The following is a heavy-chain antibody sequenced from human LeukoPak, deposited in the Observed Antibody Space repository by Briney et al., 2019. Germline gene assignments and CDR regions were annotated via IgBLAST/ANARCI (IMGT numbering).Heavy chain of an antibody. CDR2: IYISGST. Sequence: PSETLSLTCTVSGGSISSYYGSWIRQPAGKGLEWIGRIYISGSTNYNPSLKSRVTMSVDTSKNQFSLKLSSVTAADTAVYYCARDVALIAAAGSSRAYYFDYWGQGTLVTVSS. CDR3: ARDVALIAAAGSSRAYYFDY. D-gene: IGHD6-13*01. J-gene: IGHJ4*02. CDR1: GGSISSYY. V-gene: IGHV4-4*07.